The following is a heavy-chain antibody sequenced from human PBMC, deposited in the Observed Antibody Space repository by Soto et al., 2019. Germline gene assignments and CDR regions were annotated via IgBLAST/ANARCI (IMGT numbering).Heavy chain of an antibody. J-gene: IGHJ4*02. V-gene: IGHV3-53*01. CDR2: IYSGGGT. CDR1: GFTVSNNY. D-gene: IGHD4-17*01. Sequence: LRLSCAASGFTVSNNYMSWVRQAPGKGLEWVSVIYSGGGTYYADSVKGRFTISRDNSKNTLYLQMNSLRAEDTAVYYCARYGDYLYYFDYWGQGTLVTVS. CDR3: ARYGDYLYYFDY.